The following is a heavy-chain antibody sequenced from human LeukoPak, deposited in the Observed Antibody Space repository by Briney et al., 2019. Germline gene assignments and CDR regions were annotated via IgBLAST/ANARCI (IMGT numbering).Heavy chain of an antibody. J-gene: IGHJ4*02. D-gene: IGHD3-22*01. CDR3: ARSIVSGYYSYYFDY. CDR2: IIPIFGTA. Sequence: GASVKVSCKASRGTFSSYAISWVRQAPGQGLEWMGGIIPIFGTANYAQKFQGRVTITADESTSTAYMELSSLRSEDTAVYYCARSIVSGYYSYYFDYWGQGTLVTVSS. CDR1: RGTFSSYA. V-gene: IGHV1-69*13.